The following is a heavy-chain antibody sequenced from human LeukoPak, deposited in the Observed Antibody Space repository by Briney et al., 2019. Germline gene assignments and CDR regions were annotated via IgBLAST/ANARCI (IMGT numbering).Heavy chain of an antibody. J-gene: IGHJ4*02. CDR2: TFYSGST. CDR3: ARRAYSSGWYYFDY. V-gene: IGHV4-59*08. D-gene: IGHD6-19*01. CDR1: GGSISSYY. Sequence: PSETLSLTCTVSGGSISSYYWSWIRQPPGKGLEWIGCTFYSGSTNYNPSLKSRVTISVDTSKNQFSLKLSSVTAADTAVYYCARRAYSSGWYYFDYWGQGTLVTVSS.